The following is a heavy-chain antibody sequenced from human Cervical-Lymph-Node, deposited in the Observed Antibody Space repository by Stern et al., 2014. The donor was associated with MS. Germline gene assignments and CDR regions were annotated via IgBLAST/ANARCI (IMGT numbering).Heavy chain of an antibody. CDR2: IHYSGRT. CDR3: ARSDRLWGSFDY. J-gene: IGHJ4*02. Sequence: QVQLQESGPGLMKPSQTLSLTCTVSGGSISTTGYYWSWIRQHPGNGLEWIGYIHYSGRTYYNPSLKTRGTISVNTSKNQFSLKLSSVIAADTALYYCARSDRLWGSFDYWGQGSLVTVSS. CDR1: GGSISTTGYY. V-gene: IGHV4-31*03. D-gene: IGHD3-16*01.